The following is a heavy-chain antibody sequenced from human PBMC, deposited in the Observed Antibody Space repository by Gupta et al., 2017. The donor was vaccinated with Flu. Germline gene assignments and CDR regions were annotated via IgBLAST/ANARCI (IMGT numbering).Heavy chain of an antibody. CDR3: ARLRNGNRYWFDP. CDR2: INPNSGNT. Sequence: FTTYEIGWVRQTPGQGLEWMGWINPNSGNTGYAQKFQGRVTMTRNTNINTAYLEVSSLRSEDTAIYYCARLRNGNRYWFDPWGQGTLVTVSS. J-gene: IGHJ5*02. CDR1: FTTYE. V-gene: IGHV1-8*01.